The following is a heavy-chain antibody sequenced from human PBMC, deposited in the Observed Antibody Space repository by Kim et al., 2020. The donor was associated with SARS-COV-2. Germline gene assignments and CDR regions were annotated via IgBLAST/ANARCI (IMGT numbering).Heavy chain of an antibody. J-gene: IGHJ4*02. CDR2: YI. D-gene: IGHD3-16*02. CDR3: ARGSYRAFDR. V-gene: IGHV6-1*01. Sequence: YIDYAVSVKSRMTINPDTSKNQFSLQLSSVTPEDTAVYYCARGSYRAFDRWGQGTLVTVSS.